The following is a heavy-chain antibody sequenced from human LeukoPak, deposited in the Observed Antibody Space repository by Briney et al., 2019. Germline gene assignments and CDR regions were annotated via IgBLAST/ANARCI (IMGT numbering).Heavy chain of an antibody. CDR3: AGHHPRNTVDF. D-gene: IGHD2/OR15-2a*01. V-gene: IGHV4-31*03. CDR2: IYYSGST. CDR1: GGSISSGGYS. J-gene: IGHJ4*02. Sequence: SQTLSLTCTVSGGSISSGGYSWSWIRQHPGKGLEWIGYIYYSGSTYYNPSLKSRVTISLDTSKNQFSLKLSSVTAADTAVYYCAGHHPRNTVDFWGQGTLVTVSS.